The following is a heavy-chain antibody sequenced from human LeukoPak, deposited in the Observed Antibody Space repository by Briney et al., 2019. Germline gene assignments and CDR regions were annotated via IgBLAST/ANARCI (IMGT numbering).Heavy chain of an antibody. CDR3: AKDVVRLGAPTY. Sequence: GGSLRLSCAASGFTFNTYAMSWVRQAPGKGLEWVSSMSGSGSSTYYADSVKGRFTISRDNSKNTLYLQMTSLRAEDTAVYYCAKDVVRLGAPTYWGQGTLVTVSS. CDR1: GFTFNTYA. CDR2: MSGSGSST. J-gene: IGHJ4*02. D-gene: IGHD3-16*01. V-gene: IGHV3-23*01.